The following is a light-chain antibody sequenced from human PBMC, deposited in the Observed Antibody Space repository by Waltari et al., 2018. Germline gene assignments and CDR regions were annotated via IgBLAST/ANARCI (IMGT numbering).Light chain of an antibody. V-gene: IGLV1-51*01. CDR1: SSNIGNNF. CDR3: GTWDSSPSAPRV. CDR2: DND. J-gene: IGLJ3*02. Sequence: QSVLTQPPSVSAAPGQKVTISCSGTSSNIGNNFVSWYQHLPGTAPKLLIYDNDKRPSGIPDRFSGSKSGTSATLGITGLQTGDEADYYCGTWDSSPSAPRVFGGGTKLTVL.